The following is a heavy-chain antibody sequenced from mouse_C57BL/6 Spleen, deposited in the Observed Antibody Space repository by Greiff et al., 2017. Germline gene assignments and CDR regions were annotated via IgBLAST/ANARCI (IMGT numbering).Heavy chain of an antibody. D-gene: IGHD2-1*01. CDR3: ARFYGNTMDY. J-gene: IGHJ4*01. CDR1: GFTFSSYT. V-gene: IGHV5-9*01. Sequence: DVMLVESGGGLVKPGGSLKLSCAASGFTFSSYTMSWVRQTPEKRLEWVATISGGGGNTYYPDSVKGRFTISRDNAKNTLYLQRSSLRSEDTALYYCARFYGNTMDYWGQGTSVTVSS. CDR2: ISGGGGNT.